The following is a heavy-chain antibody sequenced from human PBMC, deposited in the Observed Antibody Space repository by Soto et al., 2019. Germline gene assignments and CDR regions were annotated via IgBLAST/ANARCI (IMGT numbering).Heavy chain of an antibody. Sequence: GGSLRLSCAASGFTFSGYSMNWVGQAPGKGLEWVSYISSSSGTIYYAASGKGRLTISRDNAKNSLYLQMNSLRDEATGVYYCARDIGEIRAYYYGMDLWGQGTPVTVSS. CDR2: ISSSSGTI. CDR3: ARDIGEIRAYYYGMDL. D-gene: IGHD3-16*02. CDR1: GFTFSGYS. J-gene: IGHJ6*02. V-gene: IGHV3-48*02.